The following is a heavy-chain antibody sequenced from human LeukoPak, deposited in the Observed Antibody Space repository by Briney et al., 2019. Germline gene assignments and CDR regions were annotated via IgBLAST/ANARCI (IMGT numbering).Heavy chain of an antibody. Sequence: SETLSLTCTVSGGSISSYYWSWVRQPAGKGMEWVGCIYTSGSTNYNPSLKSRVTISVDTSKNQFSLKLSSVTAADTAVYYCARLLSSGSHIDYWGQGTLVTVSS. CDR2: IYTSGST. CDR3: ARLLSSGSHIDY. J-gene: IGHJ4*02. D-gene: IGHD1-26*01. V-gene: IGHV4-4*08. CDR1: GGSISSYY.